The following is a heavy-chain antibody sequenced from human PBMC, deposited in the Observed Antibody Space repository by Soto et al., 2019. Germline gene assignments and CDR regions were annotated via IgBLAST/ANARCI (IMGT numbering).Heavy chain of an antibody. Sequence: GGSLRLSCAASGFTLSGYAMDWVRQAPGKGLEYVSGISSNGVGTYYAKSVQGRFTISRDNSKNTVYLQMGSLRPEDMAVYYCARRARPDFYYLDVWGKGTTVTVSS. CDR3: ARRARPDFYYLDV. V-gene: IGHV3-64*01. J-gene: IGHJ6*03. D-gene: IGHD6-6*01. CDR2: ISSNGVGT. CDR1: GFTLSGYA.